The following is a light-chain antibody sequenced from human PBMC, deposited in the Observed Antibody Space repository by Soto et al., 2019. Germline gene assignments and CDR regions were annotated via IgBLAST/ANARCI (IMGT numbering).Light chain of an antibody. CDR1: NSDVGGYNF. CDR2: EVT. V-gene: IGLV2-14*03. CDR3: NSYTTSSTLV. J-gene: IGLJ1*01. Sequence: QSVLTQPASVSGSPGQSITISCTGTNSDVGGYNFVSWYQQHPGKAPKLMIYEVTSRPSGVSNRFSGSKSGNTASLTISGLQAEDEADYYCNSYTTSSTLVFGTGTKVTVL.